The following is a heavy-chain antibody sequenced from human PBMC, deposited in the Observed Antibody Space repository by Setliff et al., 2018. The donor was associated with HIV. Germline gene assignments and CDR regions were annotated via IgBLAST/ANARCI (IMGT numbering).Heavy chain of an antibody. CDR2: VYYSGST. Sequence: SETLSLTCTVSGDSISSSGPGYYWGWVRQPPGGGLEWIGSVYYSGSTYYNPSLKSRVTISVDTSENQLSLKLSSVTAADTAVYYCARVRGRYYYHYAMDVWGQGTTVTVSS. CDR3: ARVRGRYYYHYAMDV. CDR1: GDSISSSGPGYY. D-gene: IGHD3-10*01. V-gene: IGHV4-39*07. J-gene: IGHJ6*02.